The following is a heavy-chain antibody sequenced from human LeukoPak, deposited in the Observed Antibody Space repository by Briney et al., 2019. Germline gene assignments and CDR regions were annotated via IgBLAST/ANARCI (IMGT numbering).Heavy chain of an antibody. D-gene: IGHD3-10*01. Sequence: GGSLRLSCAASGFSFSTYAMKWVRQAPGGGPEWVSTIGGSGDNKYYADSVKGRFTISRENSKNTLSLQMNSLRAEDTAVYYCAKVGPFGELSFSDYWGQGTLVTVSS. J-gene: IGHJ4*02. CDR3: AKVGPFGELSFSDY. CDR2: IGGSGDNK. V-gene: IGHV3-23*01. CDR1: GFSFSTYA.